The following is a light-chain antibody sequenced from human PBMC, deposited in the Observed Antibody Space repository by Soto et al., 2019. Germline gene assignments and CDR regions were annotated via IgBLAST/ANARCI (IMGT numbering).Light chain of an antibody. V-gene: IGKV1-39*01. CDR2: AAY. Sequence: DLQMTQSPSSLSASVGDRVTITCRASQSVRTYVNWYQQKPGKAPKLLIYAAYNLQSGVPSRFSGSGSGTDFTLPITSLQPEDFATYSCPQNDSPPIPSGQGTRLEIK. CDR1: QSVRTY. J-gene: IGKJ5*01. CDR3: PQNDSPPIP.